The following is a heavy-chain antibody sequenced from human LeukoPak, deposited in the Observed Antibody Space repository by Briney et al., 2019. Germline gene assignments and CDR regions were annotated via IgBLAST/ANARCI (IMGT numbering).Heavy chain of an antibody. V-gene: IGHV1-2*02. CDR3: ARSMVVAASNWFDP. D-gene: IGHD2-15*01. J-gene: IGHJ5*02. Sequence: ASVKVSCKASGYTFTGYYMHWGRQAPGQGLEWMGWINPNSGGTNYAQKFQGRVTMTRDTSISTAYMELSRLRSDDTAVYYCARSMVVAASNWFDPWGQGTLVTVSS. CDR1: GYTFTGYY. CDR2: INPNSGGT.